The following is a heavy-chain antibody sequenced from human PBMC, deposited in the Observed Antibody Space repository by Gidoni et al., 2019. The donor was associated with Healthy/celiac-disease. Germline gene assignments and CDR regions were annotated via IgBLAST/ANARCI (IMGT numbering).Heavy chain of an antibody. V-gene: IGHV4-38-2*01. CDR1: GYSISSGYY. CDR3: ARGSEESPKLQNWFDP. J-gene: IGHJ5*02. CDR2: IYHSGST. Sequence: QVQLQESGPGLVKPSETLSLTCAVSGYSISSGYYWGWIRQPPGKGLEWIGSIYHSGSTYYNPSLKSRVTISVDTSKNQFSLKLSSVTAADTAVYYCARGSEESPKLQNWFDPWGQGTLVTVSS. D-gene: IGHD1-1*01.